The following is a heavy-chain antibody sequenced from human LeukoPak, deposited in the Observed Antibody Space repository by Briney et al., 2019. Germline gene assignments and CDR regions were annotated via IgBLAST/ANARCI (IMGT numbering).Heavy chain of an antibody. CDR3: VRLGVTDY. D-gene: IGHD2-21*02. J-gene: IGHJ4*02. CDR2: INPSGGNT. CDR1: GYTFTTYY. V-gene: IGHV1-46*01. Sequence: ASVKVSCKASGYTFTTYYMHWVRQAPGQGLEWMGIINPSGGNTTYAQKFQGRVTMTRDTSTSTIYMELSSLRSDDTAVYYCVRLGVTDYWGQGTLVTVSS.